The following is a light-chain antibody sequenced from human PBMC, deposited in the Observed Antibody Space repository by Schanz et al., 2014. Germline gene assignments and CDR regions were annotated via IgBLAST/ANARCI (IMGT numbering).Light chain of an antibody. CDR3: QHYGSPPLT. J-gene: IGKJ3*01. V-gene: IGKV3-15*01. Sequence: EIVMTQSPATLSVSPGERATLSCRASQSVSSNLAWYQQKPGQAPRLLIYGASTRATGIPARFSGSGSGTEFTLTISSLQSEDFAVYYCQHYGSPPLTFGPGTTVDIK. CDR2: GAS. CDR1: QSVSSN.